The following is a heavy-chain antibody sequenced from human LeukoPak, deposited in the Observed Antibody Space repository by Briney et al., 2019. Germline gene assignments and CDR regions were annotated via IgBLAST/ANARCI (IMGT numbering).Heavy chain of an antibody. CDR2: INPNSGGT. V-gene: IGHV1-2*04. CDR3: ARATTYYYYGMDV. CDR1: GYTFTGYY. Sequence: GASVKVSCTASGYTFTGYYMHWVRQAPGQGLEWMGWINPNSGGTNYAQKFQGWVTMTRDTSISTAYMELSRLRSDDTAVYYCARATTYYYYGMDVWGQGTTVTVSS. J-gene: IGHJ6*02. D-gene: IGHD5-12*01.